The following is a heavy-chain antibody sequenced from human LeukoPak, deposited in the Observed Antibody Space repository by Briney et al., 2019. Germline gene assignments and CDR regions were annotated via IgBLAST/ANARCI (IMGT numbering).Heavy chain of an antibody. CDR1: GASIRSNS. J-gene: IGHJ4*02. V-gene: IGHV4-4*07. Sequence: SETLSLTCTVSGASIRSNSWSWIRRPAGKGLEWIGRIYSSGNTNYNPSLESRVTMSVDTSRNQFSLKLNSVTAADTAVYYCARGGGSGYCSSTTCSIFDYWGQGMLVTVSS. CDR2: IYSSGNT. D-gene: IGHD2-2*01. CDR3: ARGGGSGYCSSTTCSIFDY.